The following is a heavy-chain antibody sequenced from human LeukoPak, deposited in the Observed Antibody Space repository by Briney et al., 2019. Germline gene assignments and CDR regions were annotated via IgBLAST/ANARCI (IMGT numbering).Heavy chain of an antibody. Sequence: SETLSLTCTVSGGSISSSSYYWGWIRQPPGKGLEWIGSIYYSGSTYYNPSLKSRVTISVDTSKNQFSLKLNSVTAADTAVYYCARDYSSSSWTKPNQRPDNWFDPWGQGTLVTVSS. V-gene: IGHV4-39*07. CDR1: GGSISSSSYY. D-gene: IGHD6-13*01. CDR2: IYYSGST. J-gene: IGHJ5*02. CDR3: ARDYSSSSWTKPNQRPDNWFDP.